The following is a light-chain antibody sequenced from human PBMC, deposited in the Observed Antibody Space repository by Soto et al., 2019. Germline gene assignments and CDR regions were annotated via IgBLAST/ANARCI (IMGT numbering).Light chain of an antibody. CDR1: QNINRW. Sequence: DIQMAQAPSTLYVSVGDRVTSACRARQNINRWLAWYQQKPRKAPMLLIYDASTLQSGAPSRFSGSGSGTEFTLTISSLQPDDFATYYCQQYSRHWTFGQGTKVDIK. V-gene: IGKV1-5*01. CDR2: DAS. J-gene: IGKJ1*01. CDR3: QQYSRHWT.